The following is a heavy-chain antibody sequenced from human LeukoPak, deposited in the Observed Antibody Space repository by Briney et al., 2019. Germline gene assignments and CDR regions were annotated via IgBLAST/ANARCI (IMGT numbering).Heavy chain of an antibody. Sequence: ASVKVSCKASGYTFTGYYMHWVRQAPGQGLEWMGWINPNSGGTNYAQKFQGRVTMTRDASISTAYMELGRLRSDDTAVYYCARSGYCSGGSCYRYYYYGMDVWGQGTTVTVSS. D-gene: IGHD2-15*01. V-gene: IGHV1-2*02. CDR1: GYTFTGYY. J-gene: IGHJ6*02. CDR2: INPNSGGT. CDR3: ARSGYCSGGSCYRYYYYGMDV.